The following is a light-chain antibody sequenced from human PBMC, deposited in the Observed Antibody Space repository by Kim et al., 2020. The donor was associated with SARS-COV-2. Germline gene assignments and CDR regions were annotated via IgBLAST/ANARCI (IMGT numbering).Light chain of an antibody. V-gene: IGLV6-57*01. CDR2: EDD. Sequence: KTVTISCTRSSGSSTSNYVQWHQQRPGSSPTTLIFEDDQSPSGVPDRFFASIDSSSNSASLTISGLKTEDEGDYYCQSYDSNIQGVFGGGTKLTVL. J-gene: IGLJ3*02. CDR1: SGSSTSNY. CDR3: QSYDSNIQGV.